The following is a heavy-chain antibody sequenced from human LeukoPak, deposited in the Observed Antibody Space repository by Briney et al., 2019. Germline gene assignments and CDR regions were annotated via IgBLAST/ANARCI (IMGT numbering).Heavy chain of an antibody. CDR2: INPNSGGT. J-gene: IGHJ4*02. CDR3: ARDLTVVVPAAFDY. D-gene: IGHD2-2*01. Sequence: GASVKVSCKASGYTFTGYYMHWVRQAPGQGLEWMGWINPNSGGTNYAQKFQGRVTMTRDTSISTAYMELSRLRSDDTAVYYCARDLTVVVPAAFDYWGQGTLVTVSS. CDR1: GYTFTGYY. V-gene: IGHV1-2*02.